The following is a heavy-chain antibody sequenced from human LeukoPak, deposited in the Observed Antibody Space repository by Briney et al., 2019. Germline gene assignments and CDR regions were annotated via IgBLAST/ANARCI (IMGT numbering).Heavy chain of an antibody. J-gene: IGHJ6*03. CDR3: ARERSWYAPVLESYYYYMDV. D-gene: IGHD6-13*01. Sequence: GSLRLSCAASGFTFSDYYMSWLRQAPGKGLEWVSYISSSGSTIYYADSVKGRFTISRDNAKNSLYLQMNSLRAEDTAVYYCARERSWYAPVLESYYYYMDVWGKGTTVTVSS. CDR2: ISSSGSTI. CDR1: GFTFSDYY. V-gene: IGHV3-11*01.